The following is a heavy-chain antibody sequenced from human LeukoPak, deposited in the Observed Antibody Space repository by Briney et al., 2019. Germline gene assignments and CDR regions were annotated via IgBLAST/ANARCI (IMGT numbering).Heavy chain of an antibody. CDR1: GFTFSDYY. J-gene: IGHJ6*02. D-gene: IGHD3-10*01. Sequence: GGSLRLSCAASGFTFSDYYMSWIRQAPGKGLEWVSYISSSGSTIYYADSVKGRFTISRDNAKNSLYLQMNSLRAEDTAVYYCAKDHGSGSYVPPYGMDVWGQGTTVTVSS. CDR2: ISSSGSTI. V-gene: IGHV3-11*04. CDR3: AKDHGSGSYVPPYGMDV.